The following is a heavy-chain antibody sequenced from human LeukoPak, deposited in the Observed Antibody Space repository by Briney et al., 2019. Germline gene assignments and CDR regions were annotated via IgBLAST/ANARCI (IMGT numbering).Heavy chain of an antibody. CDR2: IHYSGST. CDR1: GASITSHH. V-gene: IGHV4-59*11. CDR3: ARRMVRGGRNMYYFDY. Sequence: SETLSLTCTVSGASITSHHWSWIRQPPGKGLEWIGFIHYSGSTNYNPSLKSRVTISVDTSKNQFSLKLSSVTAADTAVYYCARRMVRGGRNMYYFDYWGQGTLVTVSS. J-gene: IGHJ4*02. D-gene: IGHD3-10*01.